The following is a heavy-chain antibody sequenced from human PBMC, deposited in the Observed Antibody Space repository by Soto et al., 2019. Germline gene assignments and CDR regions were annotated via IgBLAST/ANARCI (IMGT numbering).Heavy chain of an antibody. CDR2: ISWNSGSI. D-gene: IGHD3-10*01. CDR3: AKDAITRVRGVISYYGMDV. Sequence: EVQLVESGGGLVQLGRSLRLSCAASGFTFDDYAMHWVRQAPGKGLEWVSGISWNSGSIGYADSVKGRFTISRDNAKNSLYLQMNSLRAEDTALYYCAKDAITRVRGVISYYGMDVWGQGTTVTVSS. J-gene: IGHJ6*02. CDR1: GFTFDDYA. V-gene: IGHV3-9*01.